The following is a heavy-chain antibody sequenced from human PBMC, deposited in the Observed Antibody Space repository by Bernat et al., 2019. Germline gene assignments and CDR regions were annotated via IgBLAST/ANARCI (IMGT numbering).Heavy chain of an antibody. D-gene: IGHD4-17*01. CDR2: VSNGGHT. CDR1: GFTVTSYY. J-gene: IGHJ3*01. V-gene: IGHV3-53*04. CDR3: AGSVTTPGGFDV. Sequence: EVQLEESGGGLVQPGGSLRLSCAVSGFTVTSYYMSWVRQAPGKGLEWVSVVSNGGHTYYTESVKGRCTVFRHNSNNNRSLQMNSLGLEDTAVYYCAGSVTTPGGFDVWGQGAMVTVSS.